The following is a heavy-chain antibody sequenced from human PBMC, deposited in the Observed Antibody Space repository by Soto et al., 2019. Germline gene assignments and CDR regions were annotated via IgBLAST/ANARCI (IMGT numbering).Heavy chain of an antibody. CDR1: GGSISSGGYY. CDR2: IYYSGST. CDR3: ARDRYDWASYYYYGMDV. J-gene: IGHJ6*02. Sequence: QVQLQESGPGLVKSSQTLSLTCTVSGGSISSGGYYWSWIRQHPGKGLEWIGYIYYSGSTYYNPSLKSRVTISVDTSKNQFSLKLSSVTAADTAVYYSARDRYDWASYYYYGMDVWGQGTTVTVSS. D-gene: IGHD1-1*01. V-gene: IGHV4-31*03.